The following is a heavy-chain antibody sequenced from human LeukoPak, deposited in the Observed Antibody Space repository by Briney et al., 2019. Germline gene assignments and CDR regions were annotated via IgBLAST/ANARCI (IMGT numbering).Heavy chain of an antibody. CDR1: GYTFTSYY. J-gene: IGHJ6*02. Sequence: ASVKVSCKASGYTFTSYYIHWLRQAPGQGLAWMGVINPSGGSTTYARNFQGRVTMTTDTSTSTDYMELSSLRSEDTAVYYCARDRASGSYQVSFCYDLDVWGLGTTVTVSS. D-gene: IGHD3-10*01. V-gene: IGHV1-46*01. CDR2: INPSGGST. CDR3: ARDRASGSYQVSFCYDLDV.